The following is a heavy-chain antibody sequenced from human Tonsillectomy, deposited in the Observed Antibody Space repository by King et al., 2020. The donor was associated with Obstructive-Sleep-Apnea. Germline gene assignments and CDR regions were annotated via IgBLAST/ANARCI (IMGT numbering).Heavy chain of an antibody. Sequence: VQLVESGGGLVQPGRSLRLSCAASGFTFDDYAMHWVRQAPGKGLEWVSGISWNSETIGYADTVKGRFTISRDNAKNSLYLQMNSMRAGDTALYFCVKEKAGAYRPGWYLIDWGQGTMVTVSS. V-gene: IGHV3-9*01. J-gene: IGHJ4*02. CDR1: GFTFDDYA. D-gene: IGHD6-19*01. CDR3: VKEKAGAYRPGWYLID. CDR2: ISWNSETI.